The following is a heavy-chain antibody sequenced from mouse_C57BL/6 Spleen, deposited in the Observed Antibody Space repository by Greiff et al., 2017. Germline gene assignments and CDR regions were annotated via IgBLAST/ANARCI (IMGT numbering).Heavy chain of an antibody. CDR1: GYAFSSSW. CDR3: ARGEYGLYSSMAY. J-gene: IGHJ4*01. D-gene: IGHD2-10*02. CDR2: IYPGDGDT. V-gene: IGHV1-82*01. Sequence: QVQLQQSGPELVKPGASVKISCKASGYAFSSSWMHWVKQRPGQGLEWIGRIYPGDGDTNYNGKFKGKATLTADKSSSTAYMHLRSLTSEDSAVXSSARGEYGLYSSMAYWGQGTLVTVS.